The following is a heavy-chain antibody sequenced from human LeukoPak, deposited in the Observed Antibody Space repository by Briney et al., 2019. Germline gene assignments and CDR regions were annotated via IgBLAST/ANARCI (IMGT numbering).Heavy chain of an antibody. CDR3: AKQSAGSAAWYSLHYDF. CDR1: GFTLSSYA. J-gene: IGHJ4*02. Sequence: PGGSLRLSCAASGFTLSSYAMTWVRQAPGRGLEWVSSVYGGGGGTYYADSVKGRFTISRDNSKDTLYLQMNGLRADDTAVYFCAKQSAGSAAWYSLHYDFWGQGTLVTVSS. V-gene: IGHV3-23*01. D-gene: IGHD6-13*01. CDR2: VYGGGGGT.